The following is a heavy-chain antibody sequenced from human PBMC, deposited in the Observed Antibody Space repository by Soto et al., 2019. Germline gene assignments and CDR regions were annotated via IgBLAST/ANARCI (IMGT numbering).Heavy chain of an antibody. D-gene: IGHD5-18*01. CDR3: AKMTSGSYGRNYGMDV. V-gene: IGHV3-23*01. Sequence: EVQLLESGGGLVQPGGSLRLSCAASGFTFSNYSMRWVRQAPGKGLEWVSALPERGSSPYYADSVKGRFTISRDNSKNMLYLQMNSVRAADTAVYYCAKMTSGSYGRNYGMDVWGQGTTVTVSS. CDR1: GFTFSNYS. J-gene: IGHJ6*02. CDR2: LPERGSSP.